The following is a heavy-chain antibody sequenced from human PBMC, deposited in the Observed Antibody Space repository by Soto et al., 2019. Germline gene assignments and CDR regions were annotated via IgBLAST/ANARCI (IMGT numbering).Heavy chain of an antibody. V-gene: IGHV3-74*01. CDR2: ISTDASST. CDR3: ARLPNKSPQN. J-gene: IGHJ1*01. Sequence: EVQLVESGGGLVQPGGSLRLSCAASGFTFSSYWMHWVRQAPGKGLVWVSSISTDASSTSYADPVKGRFTISRDNAKNTLYLQRNSVRAEDTAGYYCARLPNKSPQNWGQGTLVIVSP. CDR1: GFTFSSYW.